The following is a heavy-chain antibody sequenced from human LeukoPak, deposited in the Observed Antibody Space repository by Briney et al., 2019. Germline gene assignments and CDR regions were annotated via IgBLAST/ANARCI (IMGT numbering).Heavy chain of an antibody. CDR1: GGSISSGTYY. CDR3: AGDSSGGSLDY. Sequence: SETLSLTCTVSGGSISSGTYYWSWIRQPAGKGLEWIGRIYSSGSTTYNPSLKNRVTISVDTSKNQFSLKLSSVTAADTAVYYCAGDSSGGSLDYWGQGTLVTVSS. CDR2: IYSSGST. V-gene: IGHV4-61*02. J-gene: IGHJ4*02. D-gene: IGHD6-25*01.